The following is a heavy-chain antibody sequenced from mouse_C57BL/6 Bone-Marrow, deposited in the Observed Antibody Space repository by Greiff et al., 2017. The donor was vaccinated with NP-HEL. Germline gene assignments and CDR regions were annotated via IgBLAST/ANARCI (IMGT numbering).Heavy chain of an antibody. D-gene: IGHD1-1*01. V-gene: IGHV1-76*01. CDR1: GYTFTDYY. CDR3: ARAHYYGSSYPPWFAD. Sequence: VQLQESGAELVRPGASVKLSCKASGYTFTDYYINWVKQRPGQGLEWIARIYPGSGNTYYNEKFKGKATLTAEKSSSTAYMQLSSLTSEDSAVYVCARAHYYGSSYPPWFADWGQGTLVTVSA. CDR2: IYPGSGNT. J-gene: IGHJ3*01.